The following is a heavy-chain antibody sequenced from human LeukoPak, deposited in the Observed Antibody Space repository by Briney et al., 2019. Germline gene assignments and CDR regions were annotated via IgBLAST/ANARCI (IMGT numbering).Heavy chain of an antibody. D-gene: IGHD5-12*01. CDR3: ARRYSGYDLGAFDI. V-gene: IGHV3-74*01. CDR1: GFTFSSYW. J-gene: IGHJ3*02. Sequence: PGGSLRLSCAASGFTFSSYWMHWVRQAPGKGLVWVSRINSDGSSTSYADSVKGRFTISKDNAKNTLYLQMNSLRAEDTAVYYCARRYSGYDLGAFDIWGQGTMVTVSS. CDR2: INSDGSST.